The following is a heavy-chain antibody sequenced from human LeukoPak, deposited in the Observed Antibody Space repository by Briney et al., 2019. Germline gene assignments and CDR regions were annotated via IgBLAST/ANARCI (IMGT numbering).Heavy chain of an antibody. D-gene: IGHD2-15*01. J-gene: IGHJ6*02. V-gene: IGHV3-33*01. CDR2: IWYDGSNK. CDR1: GFTFSSYG. CDR3: AREGPGGSWLYYYYGMDV. Sequence: GGSLRLSCAASGFTFSSYGMHWVRQAPGKGLEWVAVIWYDGSNKYYADSVKGRFTISRDNSKNTLYLQMNSLRAKDTAVYYCAREGPGGSWLYYYYGMDVWGQGTTVTVSS.